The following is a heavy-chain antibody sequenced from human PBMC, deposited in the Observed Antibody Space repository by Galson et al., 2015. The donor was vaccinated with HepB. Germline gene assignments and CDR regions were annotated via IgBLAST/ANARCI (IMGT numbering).Heavy chain of an antibody. Sequence: SVKVSCKASGYTFTSYYMHWVRQAPGQGLEWMGMINPSAAGTSYAQKFQGRVTMTRDTSTSTVYMELGSLRSDDTAVYYCARAEDIVCWFDPWGQGTLVTVSS. CDR3: ARAEDIVCWFDP. CDR1: GYTFTSYY. V-gene: IGHV1-46*01. CDR2: INPSAAGT. D-gene: IGHD2-15*01. J-gene: IGHJ5*02.